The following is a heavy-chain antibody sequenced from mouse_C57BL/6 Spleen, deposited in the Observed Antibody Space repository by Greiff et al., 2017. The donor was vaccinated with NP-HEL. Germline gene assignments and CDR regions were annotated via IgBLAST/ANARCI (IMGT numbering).Heavy chain of an antibody. CDR1: GYTFTSYW. D-gene: IGHD1-1*01. CDR3: ARRSSHYGSTGKDYFDY. Sequence: VQLQQPGAELVMPGASVKLSCKASGYTFTSYWMHWVKQRPGQGLEWIGEIDPSDSYTNYNQKFKGKSTLTVDKSSSTAYMQLSSLTSEDSAVYYCARRSSHYGSTGKDYFDYWGQGTTLTVSS. V-gene: IGHV1-69*01. J-gene: IGHJ2*01. CDR2: IDPSDSYT.